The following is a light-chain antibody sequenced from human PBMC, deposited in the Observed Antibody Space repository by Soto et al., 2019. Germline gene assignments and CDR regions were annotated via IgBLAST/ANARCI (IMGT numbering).Light chain of an antibody. Sequence: DIVLTQAPGAVSISPGERATLSCRASQSVSNNYLAWYQQKPGQAPRLLIYGASSRATGIPDRFSGSGSGTDFTLTISRLEPEDFAVYYCQQYGNSPPVTFGGGTKVDIK. V-gene: IGKV3-20*01. CDR2: GAS. J-gene: IGKJ4*01. CDR3: QQYGNSPPVT. CDR1: QSVSNNY.